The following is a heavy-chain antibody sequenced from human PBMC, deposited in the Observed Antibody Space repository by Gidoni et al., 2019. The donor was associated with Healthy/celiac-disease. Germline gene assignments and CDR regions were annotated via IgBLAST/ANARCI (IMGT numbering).Heavy chain of an antibody. D-gene: IGHD1-1*01. CDR2: ISWNSGRI. J-gene: IGHJ1*01. Sequence: EVKLVESGGGLVQPGGSLRLSCAASGSTFDAYAMHWVRRDPGKGLEWDSGISWNSGRIGYADSVKGQFTISRDNAKNSLYLQMNSLRAEDTALYFCAKASGTAECFQHWGQGTLVTVSS. CDR3: AKASGTAECFQH. V-gene: IGHV3-9*01. CDR1: GSTFDAYA.